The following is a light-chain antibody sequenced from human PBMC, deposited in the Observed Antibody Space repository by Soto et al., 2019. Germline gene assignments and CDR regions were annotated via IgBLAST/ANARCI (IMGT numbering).Light chain of an antibody. CDR3: NSYAGSNIFL. Sequence: QSVLTQPPSVSGAPGQRVTISCTGSSSNIGAGYDVHWYQQLPGTAPKLLIYGNSNRPSGVPDRFSGSKSGTSASLAITGLQAEDEADYYCNSYAGSNIFLFGGGTKVTVL. CDR2: GNS. J-gene: IGLJ2*01. CDR1: SSNIGAGYD. V-gene: IGLV1-40*01.